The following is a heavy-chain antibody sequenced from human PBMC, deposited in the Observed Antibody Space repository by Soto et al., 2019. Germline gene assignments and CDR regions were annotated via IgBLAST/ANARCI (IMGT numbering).Heavy chain of an antibody. Sequence: GGSLRLSCAASGFTFSSYSMNWVRQAPGKGLEWVSSISSSSSYIYYADSVKGRFTISRDNAKNSLYLQMNSLRAEDTAVYYCAREKLGYCSGGSCYTWFDPWGQGTPVTVSS. V-gene: IGHV3-21*01. CDR1: GFTFSSYS. CDR2: ISSSSSYI. J-gene: IGHJ5*02. CDR3: AREKLGYCSGGSCYTWFDP. D-gene: IGHD2-15*01.